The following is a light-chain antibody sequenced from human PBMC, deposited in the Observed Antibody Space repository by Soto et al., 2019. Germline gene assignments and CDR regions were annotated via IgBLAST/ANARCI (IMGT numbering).Light chain of an antibody. J-gene: IGLJ1*01. CDR1: TGAVTNGHY. Sequence: QAFVTQEPSLTASPGVTVTLTCGSSTGAVTNGHYPYWFQQKPGQAPRTLIYDTTNRHSWTPARFSGSLLGGKAALTLSGAQPEDEAEYYCLLSYNGPYVFGTGTKVTVL. CDR3: LLSYNGPYV. V-gene: IGLV7-46*01. CDR2: DTT.